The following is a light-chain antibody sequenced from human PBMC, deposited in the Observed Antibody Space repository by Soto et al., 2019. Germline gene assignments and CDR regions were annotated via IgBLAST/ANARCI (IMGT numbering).Light chain of an antibody. Sequence: EIVLTQSPGTLSLSPGDGATLSCRASQSVSSTYLAWYQQKPGQAPRLLIYGASNRATGIPDRFRGSGSGTDFTLTISRLEPEDFAVYYCQQYGGSMTFGQGTRLEIK. CDR2: GAS. V-gene: IGKV3-20*01. CDR3: QQYGGSMT. CDR1: QSVSSTY. J-gene: IGKJ5*01.